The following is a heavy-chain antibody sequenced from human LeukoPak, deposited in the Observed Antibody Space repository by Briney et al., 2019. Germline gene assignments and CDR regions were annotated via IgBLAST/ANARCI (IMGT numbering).Heavy chain of an antibody. Sequence: GGSLRLSCAASGFSFSTYSMTWVRQAPGKGLEWVSYISSSRPTIYYADSVKGRFTISRDNAKKSVYLQMNSLRAEDTAVYYCAIGSTYSSGWYTGFDYWGQGTLVTVSS. J-gene: IGHJ4*02. V-gene: IGHV3-48*04. CDR3: AIGSTYSSGWYTGFDY. CDR1: GFSFSTYS. CDR2: ISSSRPTI. D-gene: IGHD6-19*01.